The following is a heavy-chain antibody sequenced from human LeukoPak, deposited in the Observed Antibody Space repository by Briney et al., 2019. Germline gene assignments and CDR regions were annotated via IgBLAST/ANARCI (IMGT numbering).Heavy chain of an antibody. J-gene: IGHJ5*02. CDR1: GYTFTSDG. CDR3: ARGTGIVVVPASFGGWFDP. D-gene: IGHD2-2*01. Sequence: ASVKVSCKASGYTFTSDGISWVRQAPGQGLEWRGWIGVYNGNTNYAQKLQGRVTMTTDTSTSTAYMALRSLRSDDTAVYDCARGTGIVVVPASFGGWFDPWGQGTLVTVSS. V-gene: IGHV1-18*01. CDR2: IGVYNGNT.